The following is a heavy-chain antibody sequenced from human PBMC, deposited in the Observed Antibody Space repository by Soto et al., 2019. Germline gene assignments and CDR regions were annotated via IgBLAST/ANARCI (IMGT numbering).Heavy chain of an antibody. CDR3: ARDRDSSSGDAFDI. J-gene: IGHJ3*02. CDR1: GFTFSSYS. Sequence: GWSLRLSCAASGFTFSSYSMNWVRQAPGKGLEWVSYISSSSSTIYYADSVKGRFTISRDNAKNSLYLQMNSLRAEDTAVYYCARDRDSSSGDAFDIWGQGTMVTVSS. D-gene: IGHD6-6*01. V-gene: IGHV3-48*04. CDR2: ISSSSSTI.